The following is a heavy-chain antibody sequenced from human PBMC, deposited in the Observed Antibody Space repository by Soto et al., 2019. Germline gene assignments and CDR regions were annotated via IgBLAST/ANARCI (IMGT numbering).Heavy chain of an antibody. CDR3: ARGSITIFGVVIPQYYYYGMDV. J-gene: IGHJ6*02. D-gene: IGHD3-3*01. CDR1: GYTFTSYY. CDR2: INPSGGST. Sequence: ASVKVSCKASGYTFTSYYMHWVRQAPGQGLEWMGIINPSGGSTSYAQKFQGRVTVTRDTSTSTVYMELSSLRSEDTAVYYCARGSITIFGVVIPQYYYYGMDVWGQGTTVTLSS. V-gene: IGHV1-46*01.